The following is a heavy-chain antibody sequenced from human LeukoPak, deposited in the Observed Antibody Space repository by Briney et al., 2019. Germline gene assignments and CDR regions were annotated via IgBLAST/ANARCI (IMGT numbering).Heavy chain of an antibody. CDR2: IYYSGST. CDR1: GGSISSGGYS. D-gene: IGHD5-12*01. V-gene: IGHV4-30-4*07. J-gene: IGHJ6*04. CDR3: ARAPSGSFRLDV. Sequence: SQTLSLTCAVSGGSISSGGYSWSWIRQPPGKGLEWIGYIYYSGSTYYNPSLKSRVTISVDTSKNQFSLKLSSVTAADTAVYYCARAPSGSFRLDVWGKGTTVTVSS.